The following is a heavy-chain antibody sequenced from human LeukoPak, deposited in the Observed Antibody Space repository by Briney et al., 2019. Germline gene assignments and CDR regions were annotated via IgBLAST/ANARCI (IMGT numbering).Heavy chain of an antibody. J-gene: IGHJ4*02. CDR1: GYTFADYF. CDR3: ARDLTSTSNCEFDY. CDR2: INPNTGGA. D-gene: IGHD2-8*01. Sequence: ASVKVSCKASGYTFADYFIHLVRQAPGQGLELMGRINPNTGGAEYAPKFQGWVTMTRDTSISTAYVEVNRLISDDTAVYYCARDLTSTSNCEFDYWGQGTLVIVSS. V-gene: IGHV1-2*04.